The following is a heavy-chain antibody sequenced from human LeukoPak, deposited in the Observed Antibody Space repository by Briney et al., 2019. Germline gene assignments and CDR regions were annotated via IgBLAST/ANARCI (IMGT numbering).Heavy chain of an antibody. CDR3: ARAPHDQIGYCSSTSCLDV. CDR2: INHSGST. D-gene: IGHD2-2*01. Sequence: SETLSLTCAVYGGSFSGYYWGWIHQPPGKGLEWIGEINHSGSTNYNPSLKSRVTISVDTSKNQFSLKLSSVTAADTAVYYCARAPHDQIGYCSSTSCLDVWGQGTTVTVSS. J-gene: IGHJ6*02. V-gene: IGHV4-34*01. CDR1: GGSFSGYY.